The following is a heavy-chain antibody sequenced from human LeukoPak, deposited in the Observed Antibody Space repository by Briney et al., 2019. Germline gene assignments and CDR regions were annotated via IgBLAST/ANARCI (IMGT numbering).Heavy chain of an antibody. Sequence: SETLSLTCTVSGDSISSYYWGWIRQSPEKGLECIGYIYYSASTYYNPSLKSRVTLSVDTSRNQFSLKLTSVTAADTAVYYCARFPYYYDPRGPNGYFYLGGRAPLVTVPS. CDR3: ARFPYYYDPRGPNGYFYL. CDR2: IYYSAST. D-gene: IGHD3-22*01. CDR1: GDSISSYY. J-gene: IGHJ2*01. V-gene: IGHV4-59*01.